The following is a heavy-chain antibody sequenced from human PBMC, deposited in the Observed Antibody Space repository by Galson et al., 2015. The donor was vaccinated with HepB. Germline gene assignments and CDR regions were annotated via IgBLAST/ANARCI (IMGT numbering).Heavy chain of an antibody. V-gene: IGHV3-21*01. CDR2: ISSSSSYI. D-gene: IGHD3-16*01. CDR3: AVGGDGGPPFDP. Sequence: SLRLSCAASGFTFSSYSMNWVRQAPGKGLEWVSSISSSSSYIYYADSVKGRFTISRDNAKNSLYLQMNSLRAEDTAVYYCAVGGDGGPPFDPWGQGTLVTVSS. CDR1: GFTFSSYS. J-gene: IGHJ5*02.